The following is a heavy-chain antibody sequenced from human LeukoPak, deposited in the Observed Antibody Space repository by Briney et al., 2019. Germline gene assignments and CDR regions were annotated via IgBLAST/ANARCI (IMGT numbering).Heavy chain of an antibody. V-gene: IGHV3-43*02. J-gene: IGHJ4*02. CDR1: GFTFYHYA. CDR3: AKDMGDYYGSGSYPLFHY. D-gene: IGHD3-10*01. CDR2: ITGDGSST. Sequence: GGSLRLSCAASGFTFYHYAMHWVRQAPGKGLEWVSLITGDGSSTYYADSVKGRFTISRDNSKNSLYLQMSSLRTEDIALYYCAKDMGDYYGSGSYPLFHYWGQGTLVTVSS.